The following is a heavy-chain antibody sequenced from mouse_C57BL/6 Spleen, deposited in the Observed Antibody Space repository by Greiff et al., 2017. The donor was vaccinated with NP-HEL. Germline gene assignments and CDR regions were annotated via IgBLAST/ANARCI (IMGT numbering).Heavy chain of an antibody. J-gene: IGHJ2*01. CDR3: ARCGQLGTRDY. CDR2: IYPRSGNT. CDR1: GYTFTSSG. D-gene: IGHD4-1*02. V-gene: IGHV1-81*01. Sequence: QVQLQQSGAELARPGASVKLSCKASGYTFTSSGISWVKQRTGQGLEWIGEIYPRSGNTYYNEKFKGKATLTAYKSSSTAYMELRSLTSEDSAVYFCARCGQLGTRDYWGQGTTLTVSS.